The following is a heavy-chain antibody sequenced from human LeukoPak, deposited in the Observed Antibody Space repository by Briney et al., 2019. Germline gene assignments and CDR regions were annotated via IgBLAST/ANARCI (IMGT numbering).Heavy chain of an antibody. Sequence: SETLSLTCAVYGVSFSGYYWSWIRQPPGKGLEWIGEINHSGSTNYNPSLKSRVTISVDTSKNQFSLKLSSVTAADTAVYYCARGSVTGYYTFDYWGQGTLVTVSS. CDR2: INHSGST. CDR1: GVSFSGYY. V-gene: IGHV4-34*01. J-gene: IGHJ4*02. CDR3: ARGSVTGYYTFDY. D-gene: IGHD3-9*01.